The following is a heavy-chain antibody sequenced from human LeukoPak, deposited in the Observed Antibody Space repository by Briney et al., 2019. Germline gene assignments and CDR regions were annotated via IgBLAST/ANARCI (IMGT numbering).Heavy chain of an antibody. CDR2: IIPIFGTA. D-gene: IGHD3-3*01. J-gene: IGHJ5*02. CDR3: ARVERYYDFWSGYYTRWFDP. V-gene: IGHV1-69*13. CDR1: GGTFSSYA. Sequence: SVKVSCKASGGTFSSYAISWVRQAPGQGLEWMGGIIPIFGTANYAQKCQGRVTITADESTSTAYMEMSGLRSEDTAVYYCARVERYYDFWSGYYTRWFDPWGQGTLVTVSS.